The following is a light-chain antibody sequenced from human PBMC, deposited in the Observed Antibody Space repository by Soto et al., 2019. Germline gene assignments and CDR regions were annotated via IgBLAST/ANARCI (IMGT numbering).Light chain of an antibody. V-gene: IGKV3-20*01. Sequence: EIVLTQSPGTLSLSPGERVTLSCRASQTVSTSYLAWYQQKPGRAPRLLIYATSSRATGIPDRFSGSGSGTDFTLTISRLEPEDFAVYYCQQYGSSPFTFGPGTKVDIK. J-gene: IGKJ3*01. CDR2: ATS. CDR3: QQYGSSPFT. CDR1: QTVSTSY.